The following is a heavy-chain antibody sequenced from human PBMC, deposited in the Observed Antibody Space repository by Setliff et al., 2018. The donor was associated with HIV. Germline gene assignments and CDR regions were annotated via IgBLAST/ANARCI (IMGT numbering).Heavy chain of an antibody. CDR2: IIPIFGST. CDR1: GGTFSNYA. D-gene: IGHD3-10*01. CDR3: ARDDHYYDSGSYYSDWYFDL. V-gene: IGHV1-69*13. J-gene: IGHJ2*01. Sequence: SVKVSCRASGGTFSNYAISWVRQAPGQGLEWMGGIIPIFGSTKYAQKFQGRVTITADESTSTADMELSSLRSDDTAVYYCARDDHYYDSGSYYSDWYFDLWGRGTQVTVSS.